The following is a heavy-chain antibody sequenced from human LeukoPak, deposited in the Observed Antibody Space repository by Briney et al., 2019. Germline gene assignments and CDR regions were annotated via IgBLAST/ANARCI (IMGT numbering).Heavy chain of an antibody. V-gene: IGHV3-30*04. CDR3: ARGDQWELFIYFDY. J-gene: IGHJ4*02. CDR2: ISYDGSNK. D-gene: IGHD1-26*01. Sequence: PGGSLRLSCAASGFTFSSYAMHWVRQAPGKGLEWVAVISYDGSNKYYADSVKGRFTISRDNSKNTLYLQMNSLRAEDTAVYYCARGDQWELFIYFDYWGQGTLVTVSS. CDR1: GFTFSSYA.